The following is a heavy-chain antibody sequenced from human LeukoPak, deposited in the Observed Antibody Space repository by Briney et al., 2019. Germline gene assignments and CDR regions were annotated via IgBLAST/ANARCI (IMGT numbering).Heavy chain of an antibody. J-gene: IGHJ4*02. CDR1: GASISSNNW. CDR3: AGAEPRGIIRYPY. V-gene: IGHV4-4*02. CDR2: IYHSGST. Sequence: SETLSLTCAVSGASISSNNWWWSWVRQPPGKGLEWIGEIYHSGSTNYNPSLKSRVTMSVDKSKNQFSLKLSSVTAADTAVYYCAGAEPRGIIRYPYWGQGTLVSVSS. D-gene: IGHD1-1*01.